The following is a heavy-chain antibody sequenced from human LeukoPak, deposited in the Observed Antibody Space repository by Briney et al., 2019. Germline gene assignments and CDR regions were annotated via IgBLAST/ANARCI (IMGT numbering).Heavy chain of an antibody. D-gene: IGHD3-3*02. J-gene: IGHJ6*03. CDR1: GGSIKSDY. Sequence: SETLSLTCTVSGGSIKSDYWSWIRQPPGKGLEWIGYINYKWNTNSNPSLKSRVTLSIDTSKNQFSLRLTSATAADTAVYYCARRISDPNYYYMDVWGKGTAVTVSS. V-gene: IGHV4-59*08. CDR3: ARRISDPNYYYMDV. CDR2: INYKWNT.